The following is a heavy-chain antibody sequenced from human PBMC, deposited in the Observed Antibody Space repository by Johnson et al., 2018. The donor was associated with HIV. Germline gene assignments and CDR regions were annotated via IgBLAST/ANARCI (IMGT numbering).Heavy chain of an antibody. Sequence: DVQLVESGGGVVQPGRSLRLSCAASGFTFSSFWMTWVRQAPGKGLEWVANIKQDGSEKYYVDSVKGRFTISRDNAKNSLYLQMNSLRAEDTAVYYCARVEHSDAFDTWGQGTMVTVSS. CDR3: ARVEHSDAFDT. CDR2: IKQDGSEK. J-gene: IGHJ3*02. D-gene: IGHD1/OR15-1a*01. CDR1: GFTFSSFW. V-gene: IGHV3-7*02.